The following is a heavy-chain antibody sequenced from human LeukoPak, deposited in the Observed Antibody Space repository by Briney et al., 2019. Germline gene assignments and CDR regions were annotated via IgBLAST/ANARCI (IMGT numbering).Heavy chain of an antibody. V-gene: IGHV3-30*18. CDR1: GFTFSSYG. J-gene: IGHJ4*02. CDR2: ISYDGSNK. Sequence: GRSRRLSCAASGFTFSSYGMHWVRQAPGKGLEWVAVISYDGSNKYYADSVKGRFTISRDNSKNTLYLQMNSLRAEDTAVYYCAKARKGSVVLRYFDWLLPLDYWGQGTLVTVSS. CDR3: AKARKGSVVLRYFDWLLPLDY. D-gene: IGHD3-9*01.